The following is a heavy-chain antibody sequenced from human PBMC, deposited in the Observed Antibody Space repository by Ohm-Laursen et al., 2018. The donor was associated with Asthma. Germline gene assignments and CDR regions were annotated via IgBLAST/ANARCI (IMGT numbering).Heavy chain of an antibody. J-gene: IGHJ4*02. Sequence: SLRLSCAASGYTFSRYSIHWVRQFPGKGLEWVASISTASSFIYYADSVRGRFTTSRDNAKNLVYLEMNSLRVEDTAVYYCVTDAWWSYVHWGLGTLVTVSS. CDR3: VTDAWWSYVH. V-gene: IGHV3-21*01. D-gene: IGHD1-26*01. CDR1: GYTFSRYS. CDR2: ISTASSFI.